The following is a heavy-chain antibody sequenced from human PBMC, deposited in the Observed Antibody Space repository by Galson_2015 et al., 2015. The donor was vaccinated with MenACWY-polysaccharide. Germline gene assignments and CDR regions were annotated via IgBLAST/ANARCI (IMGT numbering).Heavy chain of an antibody. CDR2: IRSKANNYAT. CDR3: TRPWLETVTGYGLDV. J-gene: IGHJ6*02. CDR1: GFTFSGSA. Sequence: SLRLSCAASGFTFSGSAMHWVRQASGKGLEWVGRIRSKANNYATAYAASVKGRLTISRDDSKDTAYLQMNSLKTEDTAVYYCTRPWLETVTGYGLDVWGQGTTVTVSS. V-gene: IGHV3-73*01. D-gene: IGHD4-17*01.